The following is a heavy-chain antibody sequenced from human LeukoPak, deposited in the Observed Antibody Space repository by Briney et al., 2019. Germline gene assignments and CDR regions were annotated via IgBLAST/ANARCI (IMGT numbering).Heavy chain of an antibody. CDR1: GGSISSSSYY. J-gene: IGHJ4*02. V-gene: IGHV4-39*01. CDR3: AKQTGSGLFILP. D-gene: IGHD3/OR15-3a*01. CDR2: IYYSGST. Sequence: PSETLSLTCTVSGGSISSSSYYWGWIRQPPGKGLEWIGSIYYSGSTQYNPSLKSRVTISIDTSKNQFSLKLTSVTAADTAVYYCAKQTGSGLFILPGGQGTLVTVSS.